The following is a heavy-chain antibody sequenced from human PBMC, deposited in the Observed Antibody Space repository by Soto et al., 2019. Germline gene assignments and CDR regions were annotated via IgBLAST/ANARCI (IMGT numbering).Heavy chain of an antibody. CDR2: INWNGGST. CDR1: GFTFDDYG. Sequence: GGSLRLSCAASGFTFDDYGMSWVRQAPGKGLEWVSGINWNGGSTGYADSVKGRFTISRDNAKNSLYLQMNSLRAEDTALYYCARSPTNSGSYWGPCGYWGQGTLVTVSS. D-gene: IGHD1-26*01. CDR3: ARSPTNSGSYWGPCGY. J-gene: IGHJ4*02. V-gene: IGHV3-20*04.